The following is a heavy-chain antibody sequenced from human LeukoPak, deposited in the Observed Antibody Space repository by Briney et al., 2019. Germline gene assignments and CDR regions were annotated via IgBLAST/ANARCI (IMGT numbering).Heavy chain of an antibody. Sequence: QTGGSLRLSCAASGFTFSSYGMGWVRQAPGKGLEWVSSISGGGETTYYADSVKGRFPISRDNSKNTLYLQMNSLRAEDTAVHYCAKDCDGCMMTFDNWGQGTLVTVSS. CDR2: ISGGGETT. V-gene: IGHV3-23*01. CDR3: AKDCDGCMMTFDN. J-gene: IGHJ4*02. D-gene: IGHD2-8*01. CDR1: GFTFSSYG.